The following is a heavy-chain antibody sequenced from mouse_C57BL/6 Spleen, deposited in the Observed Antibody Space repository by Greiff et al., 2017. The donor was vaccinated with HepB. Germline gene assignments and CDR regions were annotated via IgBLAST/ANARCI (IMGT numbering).Heavy chain of an antibody. V-gene: IGHV1-80*01. D-gene: IGHD1-1*01. CDR1: GYAFSSYW. CDR2: IYPGDGDT. CDR3: ARSYPFTGGGCAY. Sequence: QVQLQQSGAELVKPGASVKISCKASGYAFSSYWMNWVKQRPGKGLEWIGQIYPGDGDTNYNGKFKGKATLTADKSSSTAYMQLSSLTSEDSAVYFCARSYPFTGGGCAYWGQGTLGTVSA. J-gene: IGHJ3*01.